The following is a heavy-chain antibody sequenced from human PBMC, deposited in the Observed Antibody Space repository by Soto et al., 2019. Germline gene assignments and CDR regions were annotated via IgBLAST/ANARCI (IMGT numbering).Heavy chain of an antibody. D-gene: IGHD2-15*01. Sequence: QITLKESGPTLVKPTQTLTLTCTFSGFSLDTRGVGVGWIRQPPGKALEWLALIYWDDDKRYSPSLKTRLTNTLDSXRTPVVPTMTNMDPVDTATYYCARGFYTYTGYFDYWGQGTLITVSS. CDR2: IYWDDDK. CDR3: ARGFYTYTGYFDY. V-gene: IGHV2-5*02. CDR1: GFSLDTRGVG. J-gene: IGHJ4*02.